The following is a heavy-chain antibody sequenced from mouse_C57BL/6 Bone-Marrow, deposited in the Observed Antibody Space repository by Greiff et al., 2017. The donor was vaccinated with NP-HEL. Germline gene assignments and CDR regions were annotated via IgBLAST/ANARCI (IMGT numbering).Heavy chain of an antibody. Sequence: QVQLKQSGAELARPGASVKLSCKASGYTFTSYGISWVKQRTGQGLEWIGEIYPRSGNTYYNEKFKGKATLTADKSSSTAYMELRSLTSEDSAVYFCARGGVTTVVADWGQGTLVTVSA. D-gene: IGHD1-1*01. CDR3: ARGGVTTVVAD. V-gene: IGHV1-81*01. J-gene: IGHJ3*01. CDR2: IYPRSGNT. CDR1: GYTFTSYG.